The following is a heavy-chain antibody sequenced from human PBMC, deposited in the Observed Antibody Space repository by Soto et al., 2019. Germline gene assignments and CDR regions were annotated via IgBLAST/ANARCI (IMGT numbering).Heavy chain of an antibody. V-gene: IGHV3-72*01. Sequence: EVQLVESGGGLVQPGGSLRLSCAASGLIFSDYHMDWVRQAPGKGLEWVGRIRRKANSYTTEYASSGKGSFTISRDDSKNSLYLQLHSLKSEDTAVYYCAMLGGWSGGSSGMDVWGQGTTVTVSS. CDR2: IRRKANSYTT. D-gene: IGHD6-19*01. J-gene: IGHJ6*02. CDR3: AMLGGWSGGSSGMDV. CDR1: GLIFSDYH.